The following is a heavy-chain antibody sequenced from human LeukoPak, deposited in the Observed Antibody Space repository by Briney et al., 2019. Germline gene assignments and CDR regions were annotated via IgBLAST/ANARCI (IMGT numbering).Heavy chain of an antibody. D-gene: IGHD3-22*01. CDR2: INHSGST. V-gene: IGHV4-39*07. CDR3: ARGGPVITTHPVDY. J-gene: IGHJ4*02. CDR1: GGSISSSSYY. Sequence: SETLSLTCTVSGGSISSSSYYWGWIRQPPGKGLEWIGEINHSGSTNYNPSLKSRVTISVDTSKNQFSLKLSSVTAADTAVYYCARGGPVITTHPVDYWGQGTLVTVSS.